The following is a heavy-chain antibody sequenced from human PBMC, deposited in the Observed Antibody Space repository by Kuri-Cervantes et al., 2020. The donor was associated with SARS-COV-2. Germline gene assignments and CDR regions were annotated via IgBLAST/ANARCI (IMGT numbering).Heavy chain of an antibody. D-gene: IGHD3-3*01. CDR1: GFIFSSYS. V-gene: IGHV3-21*01. Sequence: LSLTCAASGFIFSSYSMNWVRQVPGKGLEWVSSISSSSSYIYYADSVKGRFTISRDNAKNSLYLQMNSLRAEDTAVYYCARDRYDFWSGLGYYYYGMDVWGQGTTVTVSS. CDR3: ARDRYDFWSGLGYYYYGMDV. J-gene: IGHJ6*02. CDR2: ISSSSSYI.